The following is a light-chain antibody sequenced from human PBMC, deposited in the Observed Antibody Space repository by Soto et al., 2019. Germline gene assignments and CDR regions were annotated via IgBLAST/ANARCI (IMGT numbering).Light chain of an antibody. V-gene: IGLV2-14*01. Sequence: QSALTQPASVSGSPGQSITISCTGSSSDIGFSNYVSWYQQHPGKVPKLLIYEVSLWPSGVPDRFSGSKSGNMASLTISGLRAEDEADYYCASYSNTSTCYVFGAGTKLTVL. CDR3: ASYSNTSTCYV. CDR1: SSDIGFSNY. J-gene: IGLJ1*01. CDR2: EVS.